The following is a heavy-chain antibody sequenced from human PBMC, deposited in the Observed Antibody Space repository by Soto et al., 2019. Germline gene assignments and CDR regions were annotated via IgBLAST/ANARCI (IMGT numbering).Heavy chain of an antibody. J-gene: IGHJ6*02. D-gene: IGHD2-2*01. V-gene: IGHV3-30*18. Sequence: QVQLVESGGGVVQPGRSLRLSCAASGFTFSSYGMHWVRQAPGKGLEWVAVISYDGSNKYYADSVKGRFPISRDNSKNTLYLQMNSLRAEDTAVYYCAKVLVPAASYYYYYGMDVWGQGTTVTVSS. CDR2: ISYDGSNK. CDR1: GFTFSSYG. CDR3: AKVLVPAASYYYYYGMDV.